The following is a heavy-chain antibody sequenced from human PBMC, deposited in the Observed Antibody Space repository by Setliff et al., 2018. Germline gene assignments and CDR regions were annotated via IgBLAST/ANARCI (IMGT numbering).Heavy chain of an antibody. Sequence: ASVKVSCKASGYNFKTYAISWVRQAPGQGLEWMGFISLYDGHTNYAQNFQGRLTVTTDTSTSTAYMELSSLRFDDTAVYYCARGNPAERYEYWGQGTLVPVSS. CDR2: ISLYDGHT. V-gene: IGHV1-18*01. CDR3: ARGNPAERYEY. D-gene: IGHD5-12*01. J-gene: IGHJ1*01. CDR1: GYNFKTYA.